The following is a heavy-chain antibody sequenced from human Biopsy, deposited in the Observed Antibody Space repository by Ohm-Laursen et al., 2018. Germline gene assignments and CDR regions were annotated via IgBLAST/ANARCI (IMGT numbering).Heavy chain of an antibody. J-gene: IGHJ6*02. CDR3: ARATNSTGWPYYYFYGMDV. CDR2: IYYSGST. V-gene: IGHV4-59*07. CDR1: GGSISSDY. Sequence: SDTLSLTRTVSGGSISSDYWSWIRQTPGKRLEWIGYIYYSGSTNYNPSLKSRVTISVDTSKNQFSLRLNSVTAADTAVYYCARATNSTGWPYYYFYGMDVWGQGTTVTVSS. D-gene: IGHD2/OR15-2a*01.